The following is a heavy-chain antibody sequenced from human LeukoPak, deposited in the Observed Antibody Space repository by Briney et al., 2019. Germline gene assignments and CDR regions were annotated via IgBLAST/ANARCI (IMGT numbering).Heavy chain of an antibody. J-gene: IGHJ3*02. CDR3: ARDGHMNAFDI. CDR2: INHSGST. CDR1: GGSFSGYY. D-gene: IGHD5-24*01. V-gene: IGHV4-34*01. Sequence: SETLSLTCAVYGGSFSGYYWSWIRQPPGKGLEWIGEINHSGSTNYNPSHKSRVTISVDTSKNQFSLKLSSVTAADTAVYYCARDGHMNAFDIWGQGTMVTVSS.